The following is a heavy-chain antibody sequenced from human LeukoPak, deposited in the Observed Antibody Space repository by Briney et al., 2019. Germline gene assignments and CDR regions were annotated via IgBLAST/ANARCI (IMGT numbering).Heavy chain of an antibody. J-gene: IGHJ4*02. V-gene: IGHV3-53*01. CDR2: IYSGGST. Sequence: GGSLRLSCAASGFTVSSNYMNWVRQAPGKGLEWVSVIYSGGSTYYADSVKGRFTISRDNSKNTLYLQMNRLRAEDTAVYYCAKADLIVVVTFFDYWGQGTLVTVSS. D-gene: IGHD2-21*02. CDR1: GFTVSSNY. CDR3: AKADLIVVVTFFDY.